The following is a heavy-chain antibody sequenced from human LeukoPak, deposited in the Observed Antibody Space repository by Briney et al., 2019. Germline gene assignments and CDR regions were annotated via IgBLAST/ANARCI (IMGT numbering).Heavy chain of an antibody. J-gene: IGHJ4*02. CDR1: GFTFSSYS. CDR2: IKSKTDGGTT. CDR3: TTSYYYGSGSSY. V-gene: IGHV3-15*01. D-gene: IGHD3-10*01. Sequence: PGGSLRLSCAASGFTFSSYSMNWVRQAPGKGLEWVGRIKSKTDGGTTDYAAPVKGRFTISRDDSKNTLYLQMNSLKTEDTAVYYCTTSYYYGSGSSYWGQGTLVTVSS.